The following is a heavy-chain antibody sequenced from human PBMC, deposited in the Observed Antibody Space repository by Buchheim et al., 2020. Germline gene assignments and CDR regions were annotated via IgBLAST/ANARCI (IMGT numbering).Heavy chain of an antibody. CDR2: ISGSGGST. Sequence: EVQLLESGGGLVQPGGSLRLSCAASGFTFSSYAMSWVRQAPGKGLEWVSAISGSGGSTYYADSVKGRFTISRDNAKNSLYLQMNSLRAEDTAVYYCARDSSGWFKDYYYGMDVWGQGTT. V-gene: IGHV3-23*01. D-gene: IGHD6-19*01. CDR1: GFTFSSYA. CDR3: ARDSSGWFKDYYYGMDV. J-gene: IGHJ6*02.